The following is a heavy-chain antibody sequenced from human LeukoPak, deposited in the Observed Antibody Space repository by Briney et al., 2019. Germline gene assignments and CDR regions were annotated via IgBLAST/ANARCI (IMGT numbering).Heavy chain of an antibody. V-gene: IGHV3-48*01. J-gene: IGHJ6*02. Sequence: GGSLRLSCAASGFTFSSHSMNWVRQAPGKGLEWVSYISSSSSTIYYADSVKGRFTISRDNAKNSLYLQMNSLRAEDTAVYYCARDLSRVYAIPYYYYYGMDVWGQGTTVTVSS. CDR3: ARDLSRVYAIPYYYYYGMDV. CDR2: ISSSSSTI. CDR1: GFTFSSHS. D-gene: IGHD2-8*01.